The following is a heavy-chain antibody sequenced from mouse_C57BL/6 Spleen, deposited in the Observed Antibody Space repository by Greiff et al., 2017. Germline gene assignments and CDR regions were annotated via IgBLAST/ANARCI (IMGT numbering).Heavy chain of an antibody. D-gene: IGHD2-1*01. J-gene: IGHJ4*01. CDR2: IHPDSGST. V-gene: IGHV1-64*01. CDR3: ERSVGNGALDY. CDR1: GFTFTSYW. Sequence: QVQLQQSGAELVKPGASVKLSCTASGFTFTSYWMHWVKQRPGQGLEWIGMIHPDSGSTNYTEKFKSKATLTVDKSSSPANMQLSSLTSEDSAVNYCERSVGNGALDYWGQGTSVTVSA.